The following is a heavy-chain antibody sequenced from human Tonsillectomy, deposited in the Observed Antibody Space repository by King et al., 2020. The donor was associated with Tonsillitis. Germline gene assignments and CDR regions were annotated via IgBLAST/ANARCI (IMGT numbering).Heavy chain of an antibody. V-gene: IGHV3-49*03. CDR2: IRSKAYGGTV. Sequence: EVQLVESGGGLVQPGRSLRLSCTASGFTFNTYAMSWFRQAPGKGLEGVSFIRSKAYGGTVEYAASVRGRFTISRDDSKSIAYLQMNSLKTEDTAVYYCARERVTASWFDPWGQGTLVTVSS. J-gene: IGHJ5*02. D-gene: IGHD5-18*01. CDR3: ARERVTASWFDP. CDR1: GFTFNTYA.